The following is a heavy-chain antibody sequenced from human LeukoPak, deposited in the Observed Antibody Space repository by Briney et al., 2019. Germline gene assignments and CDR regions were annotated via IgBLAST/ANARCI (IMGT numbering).Heavy chain of an antibody. CDR3: AVVPAAEGY. Sequence: PGGSLRLSCAASGFTFSSYSMNWVRQAPGKGLEWVSSISSSSSYIYYADSVTGRFTISRDNAKNSLYLQMKSLRAEDTAVYYRAVVPAAEGYWGQGTLVTVSS. V-gene: IGHV3-21*01. CDR2: ISSSSSYI. D-gene: IGHD2-2*01. J-gene: IGHJ4*02. CDR1: GFTFSSYS.